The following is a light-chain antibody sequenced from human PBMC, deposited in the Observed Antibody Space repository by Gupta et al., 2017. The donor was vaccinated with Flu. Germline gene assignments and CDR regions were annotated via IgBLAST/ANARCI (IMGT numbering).Light chain of an antibody. Sequence: QSVLTQPPSASGTPGQRVTISCSGSSSNIGSNYVYWYQQFPGTAPKLLIYRNNQRPSGVPDRFSGSKSGTSASLAISGLRSEDEADYYCAVWDDSLSGCYVFGTGTKVTVL. CDR2: RNN. CDR3: AVWDDSLSGCYV. J-gene: IGLJ1*01. CDR1: SSNIGSNY. V-gene: IGLV1-47*01.